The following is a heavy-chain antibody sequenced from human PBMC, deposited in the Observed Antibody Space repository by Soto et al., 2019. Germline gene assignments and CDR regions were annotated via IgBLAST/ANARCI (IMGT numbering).Heavy chain of an antibody. CDR2: ISYDGSNK. Sequence: LRLSCAASGFTFSSYGMHWVRQAPGKGLEWVAVISYDGSNKYYADSVKGRFTISRDNSKNTLYLQMNSLRAEDTAVYYCAKAGGYDFWSGFTDLYYYGMDVWGQGTTVTVSS. CDR3: AKAGGYDFWSGFTDLYYYGMDV. D-gene: IGHD3-3*01. J-gene: IGHJ6*02. V-gene: IGHV3-30*18. CDR1: GFTFSSYG.